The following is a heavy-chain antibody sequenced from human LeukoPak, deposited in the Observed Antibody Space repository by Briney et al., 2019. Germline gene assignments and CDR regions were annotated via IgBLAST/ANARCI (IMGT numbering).Heavy chain of an antibody. CDR3: ARGVTIFGVVIPQRYYFDY. Sequence: GGSLRLSCAASGFTFSSSAMSWVRQAPGKGLEWVAAISDTGRLSYCADSVNGRFTISRDNSKNTLSLQMNSLRAADTAVYYCARGVTIFGVVIPQRYYFDYWGQGTLVTVSS. D-gene: IGHD3-3*01. J-gene: IGHJ4*02. V-gene: IGHV3-23*01. CDR1: GFTFSSSA. CDR2: ISDTGRLS.